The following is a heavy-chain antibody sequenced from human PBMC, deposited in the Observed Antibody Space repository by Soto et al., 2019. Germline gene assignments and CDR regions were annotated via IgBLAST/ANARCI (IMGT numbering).Heavy chain of an antibody. Sequence: GASVKVSCKASGYTFTSYGISWVRQAPGQGLEWMGGIIPIFGTANYAQKFQGRVTITADESTSTAYMELSSLRSEDTAVCYCASGGYDILTGPIDYWGQGTLVTVSS. CDR2: IIPIFGTA. CDR1: GYTFTSYG. V-gene: IGHV1-69*13. J-gene: IGHJ4*02. D-gene: IGHD3-9*01. CDR3: ASGGYDILTGPIDY.